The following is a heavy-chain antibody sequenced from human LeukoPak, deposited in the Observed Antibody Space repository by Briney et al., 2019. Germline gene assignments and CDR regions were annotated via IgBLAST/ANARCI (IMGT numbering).Heavy chain of an antibody. D-gene: IGHD6-19*01. V-gene: IGHV4-34*01. CDR1: GGSLSGYY. Sequence: SETLSLTCAVYGGSLSGYYWSWIRQSPGKGLEWIGSIYYSGSTYYNPSLKSRVTISVDTSKNQFSLKLSSVTAADTAVYYCARPSGWYGGFDYWGQGTLVTVSS. CDR2: IYYSGST. J-gene: IGHJ4*02. CDR3: ARPSGWYGGFDY.